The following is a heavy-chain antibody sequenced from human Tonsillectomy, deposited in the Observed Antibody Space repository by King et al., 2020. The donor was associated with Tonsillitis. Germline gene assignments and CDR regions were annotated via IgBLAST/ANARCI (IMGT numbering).Heavy chain of an antibody. V-gene: IGHV1-18*04. CDR2: ISAYNGNT. J-gene: IGHJ4*02. CDR3: ARGVLRPHYVFWSGYQSYLDS. D-gene: IGHD3-3*01. Sequence: VQLVESGAEVKKPGASVKVSCKASGYTFTSYGISWVRQAPGQGLEWMGWISAYNGNTNYAQNLQGRVTMTTDTSTSTAYMELRSLRADDTAVYYCARGVLRPHYVFWSGYQSYLDSWGQGTLFTASP. CDR1: GYTFTSYG.